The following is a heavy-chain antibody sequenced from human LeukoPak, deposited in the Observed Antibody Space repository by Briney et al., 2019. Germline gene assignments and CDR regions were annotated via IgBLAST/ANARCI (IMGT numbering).Heavy chain of an antibody. Sequence: GRSLRLSCAASGFTFDDYAMHWVQQAPGKGLEWVSGISWNSGSIGYADSVKGRFTISRDNAKNSLYLQMNSLRAEDTALYYCAKDMGDYGDYPAFDYWGQGTLVTVSS. CDR2: ISWNSGSI. D-gene: IGHD4-17*01. CDR1: GFTFDDYA. J-gene: IGHJ4*02. V-gene: IGHV3-9*01. CDR3: AKDMGDYGDYPAFDY.